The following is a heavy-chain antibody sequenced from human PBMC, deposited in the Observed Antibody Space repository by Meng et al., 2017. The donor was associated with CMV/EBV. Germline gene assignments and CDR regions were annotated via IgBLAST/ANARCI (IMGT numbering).Heavy chain of an antibody. CDR3: ARGDTVIVGPTGGK. J-gene: IGHJ4*02. D-gene: IGHD1-26*01. Sequence: GESLKISCTSSEFSLSLFWMSWVRQAPGKGLGWVATIKKDGSETFYLKSVTGRFTISRDNAEDSLLLQMNNLRPEDTGVYYCARGDTVIVGPTGGKWGQGTLVTVSS. CDR2: IKKDGSET. CDR1: EFSLSLFW. V-gene: IGHV3-7*04.